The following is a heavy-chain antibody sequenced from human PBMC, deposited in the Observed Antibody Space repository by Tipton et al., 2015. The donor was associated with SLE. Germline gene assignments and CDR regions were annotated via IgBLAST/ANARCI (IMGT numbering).Heavy chain of an antibody. V-gene: IGHV3-30*04. J-gene: IGHJ3*02. CDR2: ISYDGSDK. CDR1: GFTFSNYA. CDR3: TTVPEEQQLIYDAFDI. Sequence: SLRLSCAASGFTFSNYAMHWVRQAPGKGLEWVAVISYDGSDKHYADSLKGRFTISRDNSKNTLYLQMNSLKTEDTAVYYCTTVPEEQQLIYDAFDIWGQGAMVTVSS. D-gene: IGHD6-13*01.